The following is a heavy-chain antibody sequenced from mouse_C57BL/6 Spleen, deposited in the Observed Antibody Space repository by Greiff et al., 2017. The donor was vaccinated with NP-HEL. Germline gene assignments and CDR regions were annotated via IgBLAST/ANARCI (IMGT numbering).Heavy chain of an antibody. D-gene: IGHD2-3*01. CDR1: GFNIKDYY. CDR3: ASFDGYDYYAMDY. V-gene: IGHV14-2*01. Sequence: VQLQQSGAELVKPGASVKLSCTASGFNIKDYYMHWVKQRTEQGLEWIGRIDPEDGETKYAPKFQGQATITADTSSNTAYLQLSGLTSEDAAVYYCASFDGYDYYAMDYWGQGTSVTVSS. J-gene: IGHJ4*01. CDR2: IDPEDGET.